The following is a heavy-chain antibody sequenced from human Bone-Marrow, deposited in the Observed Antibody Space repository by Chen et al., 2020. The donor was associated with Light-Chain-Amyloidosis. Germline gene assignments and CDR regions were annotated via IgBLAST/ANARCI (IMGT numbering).Heavy chain of an antibody. V-gene: IGHV3-7*01. CDR2: INQDGSEK. J-gene: IGHJ4*02. Sequence: EVQLVESGGGLVQPGGSLRLSCAASGFTFSSYWMSWVRQAPGKGLEWVANINQDGSEKYYVDSVKGRFTISRDNAKNSLYLQMNSLRAEDTAVYYCARDYGTDGDAFDYWGQGTLVTVSS. CDR3: ARDYGTDGDAFDY. CDR1: GFTFSSYW. D-gene: IGHD4-17*01.